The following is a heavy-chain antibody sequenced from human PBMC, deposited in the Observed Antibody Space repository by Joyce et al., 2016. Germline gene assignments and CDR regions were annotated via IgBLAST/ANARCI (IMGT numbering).Heavy chain of an antibody. V-gene: IGHV5-51*03. D-gene: IGHD3-3*01. CDR1: GKSYTSYW. Sequence: EVQLVQSGAEVKKPGESLKISCKIAGKSYTSYWIAWVRQMPGKGLEWMGIISPDDSDTRYSPSFQGQVTISADRSISTAYLQWSSLKASDTAMYYCASLNSFYDYWGRGTLVIVSS. CDR3: ASLNSFYDY. CDR2: ISPDDSDT. J-gene: IGHJ4*02.